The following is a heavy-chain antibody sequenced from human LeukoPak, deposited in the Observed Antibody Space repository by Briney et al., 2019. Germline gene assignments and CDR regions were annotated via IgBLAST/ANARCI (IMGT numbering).Heavy chain of an antibody. CDR3: AKDRLSRFEYYFDY. Sequence: PGRSLRLSCAASGFTFSSYGMQWVRQAPGKGLEWVAVISYDGSNKYYADSVKGRFTISRDNSKNTLYLQMNSLRAEDTAVYYCAKDRLSRFEYYFDYWGQGTLVTVSS. J-gene: IGHJ4*02. D-gene: IGHD2/OR15-2a*01. V-gene: IGHV3-30*18. CDR1: GFTFSSYG. CDR2: ISYDGSNK.